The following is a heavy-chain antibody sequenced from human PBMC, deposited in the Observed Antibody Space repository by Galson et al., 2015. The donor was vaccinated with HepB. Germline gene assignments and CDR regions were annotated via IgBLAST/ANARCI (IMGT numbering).Heavy chain of an antibody. CDR2: IYSGGST. CDR1: GFTVSSNY. CDR3: ARDIVVVPAAIQDGNYYYGMDV. V-gene: IGHV3-66*01. D-gene: IGHD2-2*02. Sequence: SLRLSCAASGFTVSSNYMSWDRQAPGKGLEWVSVIYSGGSTYYADSVKGRFTISRDNSKNTLYLQMNSLRAEDTAVYYCARDIVVVPAAIQDGNYYYGMDVWGQGTTVTVSS. J-gene: IGHJ6*02.